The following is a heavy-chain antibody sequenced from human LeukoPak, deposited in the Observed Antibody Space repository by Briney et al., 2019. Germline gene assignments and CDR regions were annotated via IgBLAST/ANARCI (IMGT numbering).Heavy chain of an antibody. J-gene: IGHJ4*02. D-gene: IGHD3-22*01. CDR1: GGSISSYY. CDR3: ARGSRGSGYYFGY. V-gene: IGHV4-59*01. Sequence: SETLSLTCTVSGGSISSYYWSWIRQPPGKGLEWIAYIYYSGSTNYNPSLKSRVTISVDTSKNQFSLKLSSVTAADTAVYYCARGSRGSGYYFGYWGQGTLVTVSS. CDR2: IYYSGST.